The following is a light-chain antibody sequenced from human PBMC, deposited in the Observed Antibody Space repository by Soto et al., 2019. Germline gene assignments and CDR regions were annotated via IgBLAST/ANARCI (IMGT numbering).Light chain of an antibody. V-gene: IGLV2-14*01. Sequence: QSVLTQPASVSASPGQSITISCTGASSDIVGYNYVSWYQQYPGRAPTLIIYEVSHRPSGVSHRFSGSKSGNTASLTISGVQAEDEAHYTCVSYTSSRILTFGGGTKVTVL. J-gene: IGLJ2*01. CDR2: EVS. CDR3: VSYTSSRILT. CDR1: SSDIVGYNY.